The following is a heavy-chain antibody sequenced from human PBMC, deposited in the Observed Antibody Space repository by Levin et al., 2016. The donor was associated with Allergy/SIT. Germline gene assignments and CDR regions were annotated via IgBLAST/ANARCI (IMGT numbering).Heavy chain of an antibody. D-gene: IGHD1-1*01. J-gene: IGHJ2*01. CDR2: INSDGSST. Sequence: VRQAPGKGLVWVSRINSDGSSTSYADSVKGRFTISRDNAKNTLYLQMNSLRAEDTAVYYCARGTWYFDLWGRGTLVTVSS. CDR3: ARGTWYFDL. V-gene: IGHV3-74*01.